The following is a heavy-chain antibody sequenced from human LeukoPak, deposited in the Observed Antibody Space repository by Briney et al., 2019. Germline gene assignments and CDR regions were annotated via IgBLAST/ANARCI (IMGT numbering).Heavy chain of an antibody. CDR3: AKRYSGSSGLYNFDY. CDR1: GFTFSSYA. D-gene: IGHD1-26*01. Sequence: SGGSLRLSCAASGFTFSSYAMTWVRHPPGKGLEGVSSITGSTGNTYYADSVKGRFTISRDNSKNTLYLQMNSLRAEDTAVYYCAKRYSGSSGLYNFDYWGQGTLVTVSS. V-gene: IGHV3-23*01. J-gene: IGHJ4*02. CDR2: ITGSTGNT.